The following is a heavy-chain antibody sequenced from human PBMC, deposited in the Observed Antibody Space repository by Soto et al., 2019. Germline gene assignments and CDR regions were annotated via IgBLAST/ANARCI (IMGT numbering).Heavy chain of an antibody. CDR1: GFTFSNYG. J-gene: IGHJ4*01. CDR3: AKEMIASTLADFFDY. CDR2: ISGSGGRT. V-gene: IGHV3-23*01. D-gene: IGHD2-21*01. Sequence: EVQLLESGGGLIQPGGSLRLSCEASGFTFSNYGMTWVRLAPGKGLEWVSTISGSGGRTFYADPVKGRFTISRDNPKNPRYLKMTTLRAEDTAVYYCAKEMIASTLADFFDYWGHGTLVTVSS.